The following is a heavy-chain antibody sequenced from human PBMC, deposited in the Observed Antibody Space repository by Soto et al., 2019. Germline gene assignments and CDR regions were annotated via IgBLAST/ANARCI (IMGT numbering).Heavy chain of an antibody. V-gene: IGHV4-31*03. CDR3: ARGSMVRGVIKYFDY. D-gene: IGHD3-10*01. CDR2: IYYSGST. J-gene: IGHJ4*02. Sequence: SETLSLTCTVSGGSISSGGYYWSWIRQHPGKGLEWIGYIYYSGSTYYNPSLKSRVTISVDTSKNQFSLKLSSVTAADTAVYYCARGSMVRGVIKYFDYWRQGTLVTFSS. CDR1: GGSISSGGYY.